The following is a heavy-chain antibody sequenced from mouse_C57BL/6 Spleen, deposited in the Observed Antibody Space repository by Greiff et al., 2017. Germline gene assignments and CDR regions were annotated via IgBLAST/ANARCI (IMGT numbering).Heavy chain of an antibody. CDR2: IRSKSNNYAT. CDR1: GFSFNTYA. J-gene: IGHJ4*01. V-gene: IGHV10-1*01. Sequence: EVMLVESGGGLVQPKGSLKLSCAASGFSFNTYAMNWVRQAPGKGLEWVARIRSKSNNYATYYADSVKDRFTISRDDSESMLYLQMNNLKTEDTAMYYCVRHAWDYYAMDYWGQGTSVTVSS. CDR3: VRHAWDYYAMDY. D-gene: IGHD4-1*01.